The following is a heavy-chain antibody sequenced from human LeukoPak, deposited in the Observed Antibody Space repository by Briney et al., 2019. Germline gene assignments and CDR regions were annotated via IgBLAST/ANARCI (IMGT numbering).Heavy chain of an antibody. CDR3: TRVNLRGSQYNWFDP. Sequence: SVKVSCKTSGGTLNSHIFSWARQAPGQGLEWMGKITPIIDTAKYSQKFQGRVTITADKSTTTVYMELSSLKSGDTAVYYCTRVNLRGSQYNWFDPWGQGTLVTVSS. D-gene: IGHD1-26*01. J-gene: IGHJ5*02. CDR1: GGTLNSHI. V-gene: IGHV1-69*08. CDR2: ITPIIDTA.